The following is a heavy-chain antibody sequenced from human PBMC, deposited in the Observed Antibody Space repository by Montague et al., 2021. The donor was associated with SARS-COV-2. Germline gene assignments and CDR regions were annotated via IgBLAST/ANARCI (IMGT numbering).Heavy chain of an antibody. Sequence: TLSLTCTVSGGSISSGGYYWSWIRQPPGKGLEWIGYIYNSGGTYYNPSLKCRVTILVDTSKNQFSLKLSSVTAADTAVYYCARDTGTSGAFDIWGQGTMVTVSS. V-gene: IGHV4-31*03. D-gene: IGHD4-17*01. CDR3: ARDTGTSGAFDI. CDR2: IYNSGGT. J-gene: IGHJ3*02. CDR1: GGSISSGGYY.